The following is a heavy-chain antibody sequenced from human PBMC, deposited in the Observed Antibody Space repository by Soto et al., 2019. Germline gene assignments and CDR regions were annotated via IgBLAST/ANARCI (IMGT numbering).Heavy chain of an antibody. CDR3: ARGPFDSYGEDYYYGMDV. D-gene: IGHD5-18*01. V-gene: IGHV1-46*01. CDR2: INPSGGST. Sequence: ASVKVSCKASGYTFTSYYMHWVRQAPGQGLEWMGIINPSGGSTSYAQKFQGRVTMTRDTSTSTVYMELSSLRSEDTAVYYCARGPFDSYGEDYYYGMDVWGQGTTVTSP. CDR1: GYTFTSYY. J-gene: IGHJ6*02.